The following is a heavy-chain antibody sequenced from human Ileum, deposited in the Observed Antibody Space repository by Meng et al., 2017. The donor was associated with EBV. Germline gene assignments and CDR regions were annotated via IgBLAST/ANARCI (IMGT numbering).Heavy chain of an antibody. D-gene: IGHD3-10*01. CDR2: IHSSGST. CDR3: ARASYGSGSPLGESWFDP. J-gene: IGHJ5*02. V-gene: IGHV4-31*03. Sequence: QAQRRDTGPGRVMPSQTLSRTCTVSVGSISIGGYYWSWIRQHPGKGLELIGYIHSSGSTYYNPSLRSRLTISVDTSKNQFSLKLSSVTAADTAVYYCARASYGSGSPLGESWFDPWGQGTLVTVSS. CDR1: VGSISIGGYY.